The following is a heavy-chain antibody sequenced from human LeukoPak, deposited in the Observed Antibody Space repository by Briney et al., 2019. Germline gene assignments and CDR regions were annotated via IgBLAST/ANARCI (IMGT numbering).Heavy chain of an antibody. CDR3: VRRGSSYDGMDV. D-gene: IGHD1-26*01. V-gene: IGHV4-59*01. CDR2: IYYSGST. CDR1: GCSISSYY. Sequence: SETLSLTCTVSGCSISSYYWSWIRQPPGKGLEWIGYIYYSGSTNYNPSLKSRVAISVDASKNQFSLKLSSLTAAGTAVYYCVRRGSSYDGMDVWGQGTTVTVSS. J-gene: IGHJ6*02.